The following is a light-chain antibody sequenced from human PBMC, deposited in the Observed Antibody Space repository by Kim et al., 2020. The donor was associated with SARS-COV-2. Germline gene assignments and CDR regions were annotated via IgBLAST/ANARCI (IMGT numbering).Light chain of an antibody. V-gene: IGLV1-40*01. J-gene: IGLJ3*02. CDR3: QSYDSSLSGWV. CDR2: ANS. Sequence: QSVLTQPPSVSGAPGQRVSISCTGSSSNIGAGYDVHWYQQLPGTAPKLLIYANSNRPSGVPDRFSGSKSGTSASLAITGLQAEDEGDYYCQSYDSSLSGWVFGGGTQLTVL. CDR1: SSNIGAGYD.